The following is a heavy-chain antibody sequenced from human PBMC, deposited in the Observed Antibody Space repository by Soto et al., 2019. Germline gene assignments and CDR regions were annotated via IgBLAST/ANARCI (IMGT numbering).Heavy chain of an antibody. J-gene: IGHJ6*02. CDR1: GVTFSSYS. CDR2: ISTSSSYI. V-gene: IGHV3-21*01. Sequence: EVQLVESGGGLVKPGGSLRLSCAASGVTFSSYSMNWVRQAPGKWLEWVSSISTSSSYIYYADSVKGRFTISRDNAKNSLYLQMNSLRAEDTAVYYCARGRGAAGTDSVQYYGMDVWGQGTTVTVSS. CDR3: ARGRGAAGTDSVQYYGMDV. D-gene: IGHD6-13*01.